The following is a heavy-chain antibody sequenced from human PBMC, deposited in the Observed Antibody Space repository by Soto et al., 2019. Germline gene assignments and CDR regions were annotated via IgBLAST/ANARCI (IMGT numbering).Heavy chain of an antibody. Sequence: SETLSLTCTVSGGSISSSSYYWGWIRQPPGKGLEWIGSIYYSGSTYYNPSLKSRVTISVDTSKNQFSLKLSSVTAADTAVYYCARPVVRGGYYYGMDVWGQGTTVT. D-gene: IGHD3-10*01. V-gene: IGHV4-39*01. CDR1: GGSISSSSYY. CDR3: ARPVVRGGYYYGMDV. CDR2: IYYSGST. J-gene: IGHJ6*02.